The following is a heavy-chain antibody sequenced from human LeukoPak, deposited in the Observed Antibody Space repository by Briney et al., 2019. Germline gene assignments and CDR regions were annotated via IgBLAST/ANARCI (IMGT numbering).Heavy chain of an antibody. CDR1: GFTFGSYS. Sequence: PGGSLRLSCAASGFTFGSYSMSWVRQAPGKGLEWVSSISSSSSYIYYADSVKGRFTISRDNAKNSLYLQMNSLRAEDTAVYYCARVSPCSSTSCPDYWGQGTLVTVSS. V-gene: IGHV3-21*01. CDR3: ARVSPCSSTSCPDY. CDR2: ISSSSSYI. J-gene: IGHJ4*02. D-gene: IGHD2-2*01.